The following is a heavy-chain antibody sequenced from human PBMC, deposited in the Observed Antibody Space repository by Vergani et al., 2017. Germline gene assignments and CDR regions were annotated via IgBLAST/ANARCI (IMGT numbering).Heavy chain of an antibody. Sequence: QVQLQESGPGLVKPSHTLSLTCTVSGGSISSGSYYWSWIRQPAGKGREWIGRIYTSGSTNYNPSLKSRVPISVDTTKNQFSLKLGSVTAADTAVYYCARDRGGGSGSFGDYWGQGTLVTVSS. CDR2: IYTSGST. J-gene: IGHJ4*02. CDR3: ARDRGGGSGSFGDY. V-gene: IGHV4-61*02. D-gene: IGHD3-10*01. CDR1: GGSISSGSYY.